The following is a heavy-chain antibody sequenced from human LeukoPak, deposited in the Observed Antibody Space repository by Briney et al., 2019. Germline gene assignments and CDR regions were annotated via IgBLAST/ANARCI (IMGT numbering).Heavy chain of an antibody. V-gene: IGHV3-23*01. CDR1: GFTFSSNA. D-gene: IGHD3-22*01. J-gene: IGHJ4*02. CDR2: ISGSGGST. Sequence: PGGSLRLSCAASGFTFSSNAMSWVRQAPGKGLEWVSAISGSGGSTYYADSVKGRFTTSRDNSKSTLNLQMNSLRVEDTAVYYCAKDPRASSAYYYDRLGYWGQGTLVTVSS. CDR3: AKDPRASSAYYYDRLGY.